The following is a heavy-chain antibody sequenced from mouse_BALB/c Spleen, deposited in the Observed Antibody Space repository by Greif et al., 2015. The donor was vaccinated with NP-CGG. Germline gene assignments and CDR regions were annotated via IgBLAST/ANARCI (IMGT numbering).Heavy chain of an antibody. D-gene: IGHD2-1*01. V-gene: IGHV5-4*02. CDR3: ARDRGVYYGNYVGDGNAMDY. CDR1: GFTFSDYY. Sequence: DVQLQESGGGLVKPGGSLKLSCAASGFTFSDYYMYWVRQTPEKRLEWVATISDGGSYTYYPDSVKGRFTISRDNAKNNLYLQMSSLKSEDTAMYYCARDRGVYYGNYVGDGNAMDYWGQGTSVTVSS. J-gene: IGHJ4*01. CDR2: ISDGGSYT.